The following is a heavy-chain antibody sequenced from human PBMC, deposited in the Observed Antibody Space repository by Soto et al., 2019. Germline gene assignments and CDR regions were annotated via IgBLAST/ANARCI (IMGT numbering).Heavy chain of an antibody. V-gene: IGHV1-3*05. J-gene: IGHJ5*02. CDR1: GYTFTSYA. Sequence: QVQLVQSGAEEKKPGASVKVSCKASGYTFTSYAMNWVRQAPGQRLEWMGWINAGNGNTKYSQKVQGRVTITRDTSASTAYMELSSLRSEDTAVYYCARDPVYSYGNTWGQGTLVTVSS. D-gene: IGHD5-18*01. CDR2: INAGNGNT. CDR3: ARDPVYSYGNT.